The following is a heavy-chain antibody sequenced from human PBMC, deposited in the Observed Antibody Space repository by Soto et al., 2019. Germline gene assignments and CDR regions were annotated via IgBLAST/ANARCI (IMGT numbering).Heavy chain of an antibody. CDR3: ARGGYYDNTWGKLSHYGLDV. CDR1: GYTFIRYG. J-gene: IGHJ6*02. Sequence: QVQLVQSAGEVKKPGASVKVSCKASGYTFIRYGITWVRQAPGQGLEWMGWISRYNDYTIYAQKLQGRVTMTTDTSTRIVFLDLRSLKSEDAAVYYCARGGYYDNTWGKLSHYGLDVWGQGTSVTVSS. CDR2: ISRYNDYT. D-gene: IGHD3-16*01. V-gene: IGHV1-18*01.